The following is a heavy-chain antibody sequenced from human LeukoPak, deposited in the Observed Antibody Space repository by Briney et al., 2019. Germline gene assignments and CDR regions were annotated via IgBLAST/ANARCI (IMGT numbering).Heavy chain of an antibody. CDR3: AKDMLPSYYYGMDV. J-gene: IGHJ6*02. CDR2: ISWNSGSI. CDR1: GFTFDDYA. V-gene: IGHV3-9*01. Sequence: PGGSLRLSCAASGFTFDDYAMHWVRQAPGKGLEWVSGISWNSGSIGYADSVKGRFTISRDNAKNSLYLQMNSLRAEDTALYYRAKDMLPSYYYGMDVWGQGTTVTVSS.